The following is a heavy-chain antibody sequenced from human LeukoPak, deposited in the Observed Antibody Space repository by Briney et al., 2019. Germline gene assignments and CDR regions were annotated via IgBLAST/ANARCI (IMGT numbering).Heavy chain of an antibody. J-gene: IGHJ6*03. D-gene: IGHD3-10*01. CDR3: ATTRGVITLDGYHYYIDV. Sequence: SETLSLTCAVYGGSFSDFYCTWIRQPPGKGLVWIGEINHSGNTKYNPSLKSRVTILLDTSKNQFSLKVRSVTAADTAVYYCATTRGVITLDGYHYYIDVWGKGTTVTVSS. V-gene: IGHV4-34*01. CDR1: GGSFSDFY. CDR2: INHSGNT.